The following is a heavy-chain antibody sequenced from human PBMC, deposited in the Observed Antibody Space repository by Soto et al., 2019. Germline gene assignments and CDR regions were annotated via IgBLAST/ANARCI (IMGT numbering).Heavy chain of an antibody. V-gene: IGHV4-30-2*01. Sequence: PSETLSLTCAVSGGSISSGGYSWSWIRQPPGKGLEWIGYIYHSGSTYYNPSLKSRVTISVDRSKNQFSLKLSSVTAADTAVYYCARGSYYYDTGDAFDIWGQGTMVTVSS. CDR3: ARGSYYYDTGDAFDI. CDR1: GGSISSGGYS. CDR2: IYHSGST. D-gene: IGHD3-22*01. J-gene: IGHJ3*02.